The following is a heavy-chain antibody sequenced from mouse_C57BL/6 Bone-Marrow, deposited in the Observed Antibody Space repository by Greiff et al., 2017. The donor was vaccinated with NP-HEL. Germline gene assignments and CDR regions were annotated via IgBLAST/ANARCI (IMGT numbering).Heavy chain of an antibody. J-gene: IGHJ3*01. CDR1: GFSLTSYG. Sequence: QVQLQQSGPGLVQPSQSLSITCTVSGFSLTSYGVHWVRPSPGTGLEWLGVIWSGGSTDYNAAFISRLSISKDNSKSQVFFKMNSLQADDTAIYYCARGHYDYPWFAYWGQGTLVTVSA. CDR3: ARGHYDYPWFAY. V-gene: IGHV2-2*01. D-gene: IGHD2-4*01. CDR2: IWSGGST.